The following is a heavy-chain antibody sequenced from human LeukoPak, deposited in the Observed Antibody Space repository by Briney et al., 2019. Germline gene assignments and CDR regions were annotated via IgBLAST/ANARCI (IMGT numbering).Heavy chain of an antibody. CDR3: AISRGVPYFDY. V-gene: IGHV4-59*01. CDR2: IYYSGST. CDR1: GVSISSYY. J-gene: IGHJ4*02. D-gene: IGHD3-22*01. Sequence: SETLSLTCTVSGVSISSYYWSWIRQPPGKGLEWIGYIYYSGSTNYNPSLKSRVTISVDTSKNQFSLKLSSVTAADTAVYYCAISRGVPYFDYWGQGTLVTVSS.